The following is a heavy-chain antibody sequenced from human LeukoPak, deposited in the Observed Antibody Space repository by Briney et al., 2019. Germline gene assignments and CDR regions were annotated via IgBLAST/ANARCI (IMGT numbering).Heavy chain of an antibody. V-gene: IGHV3-23*01. CDR1: GFTFSSYA. CDR2: IGGSSGTT. Sequence: GGSLRLSCAASGFTFSSYAMSWVRQAPGKGLEWVSVIGGSSGTTYYADSVKGRFTISRDNSKNTLYLQMNSLRAEDPAVYYCAKDQGGWQDYWGQGTLVTVSS. J-gene: IGHJ4*02. D-gene: IGHD6-19*01. CDR3: AKDQGGWQDY.